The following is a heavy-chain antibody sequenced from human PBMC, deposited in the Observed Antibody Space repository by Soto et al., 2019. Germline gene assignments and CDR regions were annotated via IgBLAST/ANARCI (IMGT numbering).Heavy chain of an antibody. CDR1: GFTFSSYG. Sequence: QVQLVESGGGVVQPGRSLRLSCAASGFTFSSYGMHWVRQAPGKGLEWVEVIWYDGSNKYYADSVKGRFTISRDNSKNTLYLQMNSLRAEDKAVYYCASAYGAGSDWGGLFDYWGQGTLVPVSS. CDR2: IWYDGSNK. CDR3: ASAYGAGSDWGGLFDY. V-gene: IGHV3-33*01. J-gene: IGHJ4*02. D-gene: IGHD3-10*01.